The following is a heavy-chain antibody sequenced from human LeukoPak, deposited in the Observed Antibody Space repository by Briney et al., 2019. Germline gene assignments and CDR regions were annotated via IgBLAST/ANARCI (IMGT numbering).Heavy chain of an antibody. CDR2: ISSDGSIK. Sequence: GGSLRLSCTASKFTFSHYGMQWVRQAPGKGLEWVAVISSDGSIKVYADSVKGRFTLSRDNSINTVDLQMNSLRAEDTAVYYCAKVAIFGVVISSYFDYWGQGTLVTVSS. CDR1: KFTFSHYG. CDR3: AKVAIFGVVISSYFDY. V-gene: IGHV3-30*18. D-gene: IGHD3-3*02. J-gene: IGHJ4*02.